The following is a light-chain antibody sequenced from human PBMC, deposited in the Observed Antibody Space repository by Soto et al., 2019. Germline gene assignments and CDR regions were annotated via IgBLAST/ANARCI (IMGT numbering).Light chain of an antibody. Sequence: EIVLTQSPGTLSLSPGERATLSCRASQSVSSNYLAWYQQKPGQAPRLLIYGASSRATGIPDRFSGSGSATDFTLTISRLEPEDFAVYYCQQFSSYPLTFGGGTKVDIK. CDR2: GAS. CDR3: QQFSSYPLT. J-gene: IGKJ4*01. V-gene: IGKV3-20*01. CDR1: QSVSSNY.